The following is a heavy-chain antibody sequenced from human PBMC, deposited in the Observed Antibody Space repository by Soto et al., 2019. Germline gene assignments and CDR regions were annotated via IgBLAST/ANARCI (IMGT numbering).Heavy chain of an antibody. CDR2: ISAYNGNT. Sequence: ASVKVSCKASGYTFTSYGISWMRQAPGQGLEWMGWISAYNGNTNYAQKLQGRVTMTTDTSTSTAYMELRSLRSEDTAVYYCARGLVAAAGTNYYYYMAVWGKGTTVTVSS. J-gene: IGHJ6*03. V-gene: IGHV1-18*01. D-gene: IGHD6-13*01. CDR3: ARGLVAAAGTNYYYYMAV. CDR1: GYTFTSYG.